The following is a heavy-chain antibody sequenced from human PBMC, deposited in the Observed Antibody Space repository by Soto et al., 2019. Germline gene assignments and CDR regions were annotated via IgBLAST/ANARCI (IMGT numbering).Heavy chain of an antibody. D-gene: IGHD6-19*01. J-gene: IGHJ4*02. V-gene: IGHV3-7*03. CDR2: IKQDGSEK. Sequence: PGGSLRLSCAASGFTFSSYWMSWVRQAPGKGLEWVANIKQDGSEKYYVDSVKGRFTISRDNAKNSLYLQMNSLRAEDTAVYYCARVDSSGWESFDYWGQGTLVTVSS. CDR3: ARVDSSGWESFDY. CDR1: GFTFSSYW.